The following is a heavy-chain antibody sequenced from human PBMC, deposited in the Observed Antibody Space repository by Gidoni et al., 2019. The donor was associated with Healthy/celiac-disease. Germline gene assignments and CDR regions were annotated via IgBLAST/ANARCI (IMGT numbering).Heavy chain of an antibody. V-gene: IGHV4-34*01. Sequence: QVQLQQSGAGLFKPSETLSRTCAVYGGSFSGYYWSWIRQPQGKGLEWIGEINHRGRTNSNPSFKSRVTISVDTSKNQFSLQLSSVTAAYTAVYYCARGRWRVRCYYYYYLDVWGKGTTVTVSS. J-gene: IGHJ6*03. D-gene: IGHD1-1*01. CDR1: GGSFSGYY. CDR2: INHRGRT. CDR3: ARGRWRVRCYYYYYLDV.